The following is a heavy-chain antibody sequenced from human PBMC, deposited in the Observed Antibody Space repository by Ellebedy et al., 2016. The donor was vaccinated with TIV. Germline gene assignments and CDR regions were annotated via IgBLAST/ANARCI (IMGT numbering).Heavy chain of an antibody. D-gene: IGHD6-13*01. CDR1: GGAFSNYA. CDR2: IIPIFGTS. J-gene: IGHJ6*03. V-gene: IGHV1-69*13. Sequence: SVKVSCXASGGAFSNYAISWVRQVPGQGLEWIGGIIPIFGTSKYGRKFQGRVTITAVESTGTAYMEMRGLRSDDTAVYFCARDTTTSWYGPRDYYYMDVWGKGTTVTVSS. CDR3: ARDTTTSWYGPRDYYYMDV.